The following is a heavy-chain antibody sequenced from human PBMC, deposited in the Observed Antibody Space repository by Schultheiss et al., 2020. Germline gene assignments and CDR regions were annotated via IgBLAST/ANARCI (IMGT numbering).Heavy chain of an antibody. CDR1: GGSISSYY. D-gene: IGHD3-16*01. CDR2: IYYSGST. V-gene: IGHV4-59*12. CDR3: ARSGGAYYYYGMDV. Sequence: SETLSLTCTVSGGSISSYYWSWIRQPPGKGLEWIGYIYYSGSTNYNPSLKSRVTISVDTSKNQFSLKLSSVTAADTAVYYCARSGGAYYYYGMDVWGQGTTVTVSS. J-gene: IGHJ6*02.